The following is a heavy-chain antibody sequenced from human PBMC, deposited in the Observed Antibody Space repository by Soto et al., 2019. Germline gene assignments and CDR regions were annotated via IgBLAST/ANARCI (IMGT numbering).Heavy chain of an antibody. CDR1: GFTLSSYS. CDR2: ISGSGGTI. D-gene: IGHD6-19*01. CDR3: ARETGLRSSGWSYYFDF. Sequence: VQLVESGGGMVQPGGSLRVSCAASGFTLSSYSMHWVRQAPGKGLEWVSYISGSGGTIYYADSAKGRFTISRDNAKNSLSVQMNSLRDEDTAVYFCARETGLRSSGWSYYFDFWGQGTRVTVSS. J-gene: IGHJ4*02. V-gene: IGHV3-48*02.